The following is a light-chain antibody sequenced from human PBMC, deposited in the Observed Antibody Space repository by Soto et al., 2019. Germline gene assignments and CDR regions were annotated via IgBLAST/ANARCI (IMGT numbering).Light chain of an antibody. CDR2: GAS. CDR3: LQYGSSPYT. J-gene: IGKJ2*01. Sequence: EIVLTQSPGTLSLSPGERATLSCSASQSVSSSYLAWYQQKPGQAPRPLIYGASSRATGIPDRFSGSGSGTDFTLTISRLEPEDFAVYYCLQYGSSPYTFGQGTKLQI. V-gene: IGKV3-20*01. CDR1: QSVSSSY.